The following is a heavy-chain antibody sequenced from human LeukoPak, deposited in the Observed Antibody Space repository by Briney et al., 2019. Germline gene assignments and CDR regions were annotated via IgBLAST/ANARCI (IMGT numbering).Heavy chain of an antibody. D-gene: IGHD2-15*01. CDR2: IIPIFGTA. V-gene: IGHV1-69*05. J-gene: IGHJ4*02. CDR1: GGTFSSYA. Sequence: ASVKVCCKASGGTFSSYAISWVRQAPGQGLEWMGGIIPIFGTANYAQKFQGRVTITTDESTSTAYMELSSLRAEDTAVYYCARDGQDCSGGSCYPAHFDYWGQGTLVTVSS. CDR3: ARDGQDCSGGSCYPAHFDY.